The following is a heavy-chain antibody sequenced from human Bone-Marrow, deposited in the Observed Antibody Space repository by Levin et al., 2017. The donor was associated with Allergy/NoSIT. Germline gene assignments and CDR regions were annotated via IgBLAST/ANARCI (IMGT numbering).Heavy chain of an antibody. J-gene: IGHJ3*02. CDR1: GYTFIAYY. CDR3: ARDLGAGDDAFEI. V-gene: IGHV1-2*06. D-gene: IGHD7-27*01. Sequence: ASVKVSCRVSGYTFIAYYIHWVRQAPGQGLEWLGRINPNSGGTNYAQKFQGRVTMTGDTSISTAYMELSSLRSDDTAVYYCARDLGAGDDAFEIWGQGTLVTVSS. CDR2: INPNSGGT.